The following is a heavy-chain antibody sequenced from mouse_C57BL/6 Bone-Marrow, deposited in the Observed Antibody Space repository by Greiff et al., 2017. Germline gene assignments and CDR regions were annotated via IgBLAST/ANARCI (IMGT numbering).Heavy chain of an antibody. CDR2: IYPGGGYT. D-gene: IGHD4-1*01. V-gene: IGHV1-63*01. CDR1: GYTFTNYW. J-gene: IGHJ1*03. CDR3: ARENWGGNFDV. Sequence: VQLQQSGAELVRPGTSVKMSCKASGYTFTNYWIGWAKQRPGHGLEWIGDIYPGGGYTNYNEKFKGKATLTADKSSSTAYMQFSSLTSEDSAIYYCARENWGGNFDVWVTGTTVTVSS.